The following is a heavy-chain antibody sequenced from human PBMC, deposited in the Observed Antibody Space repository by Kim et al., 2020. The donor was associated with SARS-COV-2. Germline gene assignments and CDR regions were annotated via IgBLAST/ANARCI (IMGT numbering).Heavy chain of an antibody. CDR1: GFTFDDYA. J-gene: IGHJ6*02. V-gene: IGHV3-43*02. D-gene: IGHD5-12*01. Sequence: GGSLRLSCAASGFTFDDYAMHWVRQAPGKGLEWVSLISGDGGSTYYADSVKGRFTISRDNSKNSLYLQMNSLRTEDTALYYCAKAEYRGYSGYDQVLGYYYYGMDVWGHGTTVTVSS. CDR2: ISGDGGST. CDR3: AKAEYRGYSGYDQVLGYYYYGMDV.